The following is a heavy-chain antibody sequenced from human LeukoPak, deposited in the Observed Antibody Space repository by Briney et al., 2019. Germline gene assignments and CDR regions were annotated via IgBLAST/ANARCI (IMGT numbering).Heavy chain of an antibody. Sequence: SETLSLTCTVSGGSISSYYWSWIRQPAGKGLEWIGRIYTSGSTNYNPSLKSRVTMPVDTSKNQFSLKLSSVTAADTAVYYCARDRGGSGWQTFDPWGQGTLVTVSS. CDR1: GGSISSYY. CDR2: IYTSGST. V-gene: IGHV4-4*07. D-gene: IGHD6-19*01. J-gene: IGHJ5*02. CDR3: ARDRGGSGWQTFDP.